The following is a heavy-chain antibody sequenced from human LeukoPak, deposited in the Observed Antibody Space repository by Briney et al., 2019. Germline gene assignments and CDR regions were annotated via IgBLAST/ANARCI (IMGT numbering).Heavy chain of an antibody. V-gene: IGHV1-2*02. CDR2: INPNSGGT. J-gene: IGHJ3*02. Sequence: ASVKVSCKASGYTFTGYYMHWVRQAPGQGLEWMGWINPNSGGTNYAQKFQGRVTMTRDTSISTAYMELSMLRSDDTAVYYCARDPYYYDSSGYLGGAFDIWGQGTMVTVSS. D-gene: IGHD3-22*01. CDR1: GYTFTGYY. CDR3: ARDPYYYDSSGYLGGAFDI.